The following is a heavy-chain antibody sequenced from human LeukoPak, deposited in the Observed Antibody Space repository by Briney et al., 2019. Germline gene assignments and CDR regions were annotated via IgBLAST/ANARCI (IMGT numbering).Heavy chain of an antibody. J-gene: IGHJ4*02. Sequence: GGSLRLSCAASEFTFSIYWMSWVRQAPGKGLEWVANINQDGSEKYYVDSVKGRFTISRDNAKNSLYLQMNSLRAEDTAVYYCARDRVPYENSHYYWAFDYWGQGTLVTVSS. V-gene: IGHV3-7*01. D-gene: IGHD3-22*01. CDR1: EFTFSIYW. CDR3: ARDRVPYENSHYYWAFDY. CDR2: INQDGSEK.